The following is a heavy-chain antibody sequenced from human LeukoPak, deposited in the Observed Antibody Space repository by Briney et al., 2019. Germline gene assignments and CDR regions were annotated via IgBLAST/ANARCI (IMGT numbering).Heavy chain of an antibody. V-gene: IGHV4-30-4*01. CDR1: GGSISSGDYY. CDR3: ARDLNYGDYEGSAFDI. D-gene: IGHD4-17*01. J-gene: IGHJ3*02. CDR2: IYYSGST. Sequence: PSETLSLTCTVSGGSISSGDYYWSWIRQPPGKGLEWIGYIYYSGSTYYNPSLKSRVTISVDTSKNQFSLKLSSVTAADTAVYYCARDLNYGDYEGSAFDIWGQGTMVTVSS.